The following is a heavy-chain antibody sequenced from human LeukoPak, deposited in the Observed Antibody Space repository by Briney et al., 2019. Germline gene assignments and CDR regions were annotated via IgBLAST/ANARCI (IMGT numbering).Heavy chain of an antibody. Sequence: GGSLTLSCAASGFTFSNYWMTWVSQPPAKGLERVANINQDGSDKYYVDSVKGRFSLSRDNTKNSLFLQMNSLRAGDTAVYYGVVTRTRGDHWGQGTLVTVSS. V-gene: IGHV3-7*03. J-gene: IGHJ4*02. CDR1: GFTFSNYW. D-gene: IGHD2-21*01. CDR3: VVTRTRGDH. CDR2: INQDGSDK.